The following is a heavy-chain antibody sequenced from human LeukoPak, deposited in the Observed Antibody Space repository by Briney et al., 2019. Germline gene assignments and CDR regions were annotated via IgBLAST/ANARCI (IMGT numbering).Heavy chain of an antibody. J-gene: IGHJ6*02. Sequence: SETLSLTCTVSGGSISSSSYYWGWIRQPPGKGLEWIGSIYYSGSTYYNPSLKSRVTISVDTSKNQFSLKLSSVTAADTAVYYCASQEITIFGVVMDVWGQGTTVTVSS. CDR3: ASQEITIFGVVMDV. CDR2: IYYSGST. CDR1: GGSISSSSYY. V-gene: IGHV4-39*01. D-gene: IGHD3-3*01.